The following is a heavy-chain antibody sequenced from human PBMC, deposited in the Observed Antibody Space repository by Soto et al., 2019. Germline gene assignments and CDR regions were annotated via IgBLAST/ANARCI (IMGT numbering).Heavy chain of an antibody. Sequence: NPSETLSLTCAVYGGSFSGYYWSWIRQPPGKGLEWIGEINHSGSTNYNPSLKSRVTISVDTSKNQFSLKLSSVTAADTAVYYCASTGYSSSWSQPDFDYWGQGTLVTVSS. CDR1: GGSFSGYY. CDR2: INHSGST. CDR3: ASTGYSSSWSQPDFDY. J-gene: IGHJ4*02. V-gene: IGHV4-34*01. D-gene: IGHD6-13*01.